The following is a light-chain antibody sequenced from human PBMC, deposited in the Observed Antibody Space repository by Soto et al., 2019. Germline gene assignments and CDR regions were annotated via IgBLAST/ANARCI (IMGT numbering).Light chain of an antibody. V-gene: IGLV1-36*01. CDR2: YDD. J-gene: IGLJ2*01. CDR1: SSNIGKNA. CDR3: AAWDDSLNGVV. Sequence: QSVLTQPPSVSEAPRQRVTISCSGSSSNIGKNAVNWYQQLPGKAPKLLIYYDDLLPSGVSDRFSGSKSGTSASLAISGLQSEDEGDYYCAAWDDSLNGVVFGGGTKLNVL.